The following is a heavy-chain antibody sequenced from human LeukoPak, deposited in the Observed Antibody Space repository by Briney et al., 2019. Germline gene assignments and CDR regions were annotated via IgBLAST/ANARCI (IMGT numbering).Heavy chain of an antibody. CDR3: ARDYYDSSGYLVTPFDY. D-gene: IGHD3-22*01. CDR2: LYSGGST. CDR1: GFTVSSNY. Sequence: GGSLRLSCAASGFTVSSNYMSWVRQAPGKGLEWVSVLYSGGSTNYADPVQGRFTISRDNSKNTLYLQMDSLRAEDTAVYYCARDYYDSSGYLVTPFDYWGQGTLVTVSS. V-gene: IGHV3-53*01. J-gene: IGHJ4*02.